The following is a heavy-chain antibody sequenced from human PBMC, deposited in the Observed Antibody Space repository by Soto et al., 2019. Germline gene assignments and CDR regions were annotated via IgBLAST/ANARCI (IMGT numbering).Heavy chain of an antibody. CDR3: ARDRATFNYYYGMDV. Sequence: GGSLRLSCAASGFTFSSYWMHWVRQAPGKGLVWVSRINSDGSSTSYADSVKGRFTISRDNAKNTLYLQMNSLRAEDTVVYYCARDRATFNYYYGMDVWGQGTTVTVSS. V-gene: IGHV3-74*01. J-gene: IGHJ6*02. D-gene: IGHD1-26*01. CDR2: INSDGSST. CDR1: GFTFSSYW.